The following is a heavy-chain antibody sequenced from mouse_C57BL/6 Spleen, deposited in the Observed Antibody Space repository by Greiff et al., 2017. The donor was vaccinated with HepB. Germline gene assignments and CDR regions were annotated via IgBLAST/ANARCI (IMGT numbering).Heavy chain of an antibody. D-gene: IGHD2-4*01. J-gene: IGHJ1*03. V-gene: IGHV5-17*01. CDR2: ISSGSSTI. CDR1: GFTFSDYG. CDR3: ARGTYDYGWYFDV. Sequence: DVKLVESGGGLVKPGGSLKLSCAASGFTFSDYGMHWVRQAPEKGLEWVAYISSGSSTIYYADTVKGRFTISRDNAKNTLFLQMTSLRSEDTAMYYCARGTYDYGWYFDVWGTGTTVTVSS.